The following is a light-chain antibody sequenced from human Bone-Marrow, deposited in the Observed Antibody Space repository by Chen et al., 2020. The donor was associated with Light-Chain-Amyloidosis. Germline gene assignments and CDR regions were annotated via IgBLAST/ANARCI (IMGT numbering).Light chain of an antibody. CDR3: QQYEYLYS. CDR2: DAS. V-gene: IGKV1-33*01. CDR1: QDISNS. Sequence: DIQMTQSPYSLSASVGDTVTITCQASQDISNSLNWYQHKPGKAPKLLVWDASNLETGVPSRFSGRGSGAVFTFTISSLQPEDFATYYCQQYEYLYSFGQGIKLE. J-gene: IGKJ2*03.